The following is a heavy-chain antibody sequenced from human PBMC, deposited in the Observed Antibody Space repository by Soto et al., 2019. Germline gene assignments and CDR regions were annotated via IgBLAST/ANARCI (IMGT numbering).Heavy chain of an antibody. CDR3: AKDGPTDYSSSWLGY. CDR2: ISGSGGST. J-gene: IGHJ4*02. V-gene: IGHV3-23*01. D-gene: IGHD6-13*01. Sequence: EVQLLESGGGLVQPGGSLRLSCAASGFTFSSYAMSRVRQAPGKGLEWVSGISGSGGSTYYADSVKGRFTISRDNSKNTLYLQVNSLRAEDTAVYYCAKDGPTDYSSSWLGYWGQGTLVTVSS. CDR1: GFTFSSYA.